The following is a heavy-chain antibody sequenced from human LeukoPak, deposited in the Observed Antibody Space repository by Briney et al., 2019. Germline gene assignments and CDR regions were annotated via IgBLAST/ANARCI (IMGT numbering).Heavy chain of an antibody. CDR3: ARVLGIAVVPGATEDNYFDP. CDR2: INQSGDT. CDR1: GGSFSSYF. Sequence: SEPLSLTCGVYGGSFSSYFWTWLRTSPAKGLEWIGEINQSGDTDYNPSLKSRANISIDTSRSQFSLTLSSVTAADTAMYYCARVLGIAVVPGATEDNYFDPWGEGTLVVVP. J-gene: IGHJ5*02. V-gene: IGHV4-34*01. D-gene: IGHD2-2*01.